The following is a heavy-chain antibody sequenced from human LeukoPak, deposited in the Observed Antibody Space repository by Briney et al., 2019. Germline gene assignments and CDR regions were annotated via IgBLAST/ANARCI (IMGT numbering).Heavy chain of an antibody. Sequence: PSETLSLTCAVYGGSFSGYYWSWIRQPPGKGLEWIGEINHSGSTNYNPSLKSRVTISVDTSKSQFSLKLSSVTAADTAVYYCAREIGILTGYYTSDAFDIWGQGTMVTVSS. CDR1: GGSFSGYY. J-gene: IGHJ3*02. D-gene: IGHD3-9*01. V-gene: IGHV4-34*01. CDR2: INHSGST. CDR3: AREIGILTGYYTSDAFDI.